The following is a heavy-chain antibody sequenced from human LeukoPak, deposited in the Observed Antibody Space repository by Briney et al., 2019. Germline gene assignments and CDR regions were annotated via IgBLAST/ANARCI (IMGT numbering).Heavy chain of an antibody. CDR1: GGSFSGYY. CDR2: INHSGST. J-gene: IGHJ4*02. CDR3: ASSYSYYYGSGSYW. D-gene: IGHD3-10*01. V-gene: IGHV4-34*01. Sequence: PSETLSLTCAVYGGSFSGYYWSWIRQPPGKGLEWIGDINHSGSTNYNPSLKSRVTISVDTSKNQFSLKLSSVTAADTAVYYCASSYSYYYGSGSYWWGQGTLVTVSS.